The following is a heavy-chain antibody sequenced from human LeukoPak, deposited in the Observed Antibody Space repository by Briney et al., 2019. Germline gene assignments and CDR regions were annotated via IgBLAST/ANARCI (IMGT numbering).Heavy chain of an antibody. Sequence: SENLSLTCAVYGGSFSGYYWSWIRQPPGKGLEWIGEINHSGSTNYNPSLKSRVTISVDTSKNQFSLKLSSVTAADTAVYYCARVVKGVYGDYYYGMDVWGQGTTVTVSS. CDR1: GGSFSGYY. V-gene: IGHV4-34*01. CDR2: INHSGST. D-gene: IGHD4-17*01. J-gene: IGHJ6*02. CDR3: ARVVKGVYGDYYYGMDV.